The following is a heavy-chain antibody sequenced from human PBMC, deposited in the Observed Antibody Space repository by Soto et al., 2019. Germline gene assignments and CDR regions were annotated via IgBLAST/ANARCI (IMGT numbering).Heavy chain of an antibody. J-gene: IGHJ4*02. D-gene: IGHD6-19*01. CDR2: IIPILGIA. V-gene: IGHV1-69*04. Sequence: ASVKVSCKASGGTFSSYTISWVRQAPGQGLEWMGRIIPILGIANYAQKFQGRVTITADKSTSTAYMELSSLSSVTAADTAVYYCARDWSSSAWGSNFDYWGQGTLVTVSS. CDR1: GGTFSSYT. CDR3: ARDWSSSAWGSNFDY.